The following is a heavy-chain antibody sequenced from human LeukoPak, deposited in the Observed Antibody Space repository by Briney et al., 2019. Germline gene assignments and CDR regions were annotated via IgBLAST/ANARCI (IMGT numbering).Heavy chain of an antibody. D-gene: IGHD3-9*01. Sequence: PSETLSLTCAVYGGSFSGYYWSWIRQPPGKGLEWIGEINHSGSTNYNPSLKSRVTISVDTSKNQFSLKLSSVTAADTAVYYCARGCAYYDILTGYYNLRRWSDPWGQGTLVTVSS. J-gene: IGHJ5*02. CDR2: INHSGST. V-gene: IGHV4-34*01. CDR3: ARGCAYYDILTGYYNLRRWSDP. CDR1: GGSFSGYY.